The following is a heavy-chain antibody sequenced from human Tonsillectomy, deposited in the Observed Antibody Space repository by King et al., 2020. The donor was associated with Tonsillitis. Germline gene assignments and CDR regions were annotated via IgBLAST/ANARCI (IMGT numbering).Heavy chain of an antibody. CDR2: IYYSGST. D-gene: IGHD5-18*01. CDR3: ASEVDTAMVGVNWFAP. J-gene: IGHJ5*02. V-gene: IGHV4-39*07. CDR1: GGSISSSSYY. Sequence: QLQESGPGLVKPSETLSLTCTVSGGSISSSSYYWGWIRQPPGKGLEWIGSIYYSGSTYYNPSLKSRVTISVDKSKNQFSLKLSSVTAADTAVYYCASEVDTAMVGVNWFAPWGQGTLVTVSS.